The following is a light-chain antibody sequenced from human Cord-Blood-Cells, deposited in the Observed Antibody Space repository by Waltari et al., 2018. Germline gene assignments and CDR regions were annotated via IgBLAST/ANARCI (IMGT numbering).Light chain of an antibody. V-gene: IGLV1-47*01. CDR2: RNN. J-gene: IGLJ3*02. CDR3: AAWDDSLSGWV. CDR1: SSTLGSHH. Sequence: QSVLTQPPSASGTPGPRVTISCSGSSSTLGSHHVYWYQQLPGTAPKLLIYRNNQRPSGGPDRFSGSKSGTSASLAISGLRSEDEADYYCAAWDDSLSGWVFGGGTKLTVL.